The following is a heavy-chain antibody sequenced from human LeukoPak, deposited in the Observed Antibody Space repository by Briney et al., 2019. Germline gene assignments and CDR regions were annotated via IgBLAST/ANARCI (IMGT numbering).Heavy chain of an antibody. CDR1: GFTFSSYG. D-gene: IGHD3-22*01. V-gene: IGHV3-33*01. J-gene: IGHJ4*02. Sequence: GRSLRPSCAASGFTFSSYGMHWVRQAPGKGLEWVAVIWYDGSNKYYADSVKGRFTISRDNSKNTLYLQMNSLRAEDTAVYYCARGKNYYDKPPLDYWGQGTLVTVSS. CDR2: IWYDGSNK. CDR3: ARGKNYYDKPPLDY.